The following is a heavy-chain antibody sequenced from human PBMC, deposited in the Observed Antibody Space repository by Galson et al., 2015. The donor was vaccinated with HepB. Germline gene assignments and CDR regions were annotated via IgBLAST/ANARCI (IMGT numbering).Heavy chain of an antibody. J-gene: IGHJ6*02. CDR2: IWDDGSNK. CDR1: GFTFSSHG. D-gene: IGHD3-10*01. CDR3: ARDMGFGGLLFWGMDV. V-gene: IGHV3-33*08. Sequence: SLRLSCAASGFTFSSHGMRWVRQAPGKGLEWVADIWDDGSNKYYADSVKGRFTIPRDNSKNTLYLQMNSLRVEDTAVYYCARDMGFGGLLFWGMDVWGQGTTVTVSS.